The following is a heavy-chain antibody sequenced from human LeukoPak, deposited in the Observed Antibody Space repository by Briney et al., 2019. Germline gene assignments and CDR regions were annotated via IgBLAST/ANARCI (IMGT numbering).Heavy chain of an antibody. CDR2: IWYDGNKK. CDR3: ARAELAYCSGGTCYSLDY. J-gene: IGHJ4*02. V-gene: IGHV3-33*01. Sequence: GGSLRLSCAASGFTFSSYGMHWVRQAPGKGLEWVAVIWYDGNKKYYADSVKGRFTISRDNSKNTLYLQMNSLRAEDTAMYYCARAELAYCSGGTCYSLDYWGQGTLVTVSS. D-gene: IGHD2-15*01. CDR1: GFTFSSYG.